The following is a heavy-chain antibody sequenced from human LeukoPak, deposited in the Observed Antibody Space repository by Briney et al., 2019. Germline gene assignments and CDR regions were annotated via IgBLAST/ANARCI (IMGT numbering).Heavy chain of an antibody. Sequence: ASAKVSCKASGYTFTSYDINWVRQATGQGLEWMGWMNPNSGNTGYAQKFQGRVTITRNTSISTAYMELSSLRSEDTAVYYCAAELNGVNSYCCNFEIWGQGTMVTVSS. CDR1: GYTFTSYD. CDR2: MNPNSGNT. D-gene: IGHD4-23*01. CDR3: AAELNGVNSYCCNFEI. J-gene: IGHJ3*02. V-gene: IGHV1-8*03.